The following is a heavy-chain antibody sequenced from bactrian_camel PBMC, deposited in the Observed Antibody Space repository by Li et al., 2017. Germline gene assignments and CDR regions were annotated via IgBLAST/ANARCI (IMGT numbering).Heavy chain of an antibody. CDR3: AVDNPLTRGGGAYFEKCDFDS. J-gene: IGHJ6*01. V-gene: IGHV3S53*01. Sequence: HVQLVESGGGSVQAGGSLRVSCAVSGAIYRSYCLGWFRQPPGKQREGVATIDSGGSTSYFESVKGRFTLSRDVATNTLFLQMNALTTDDTAMYYCAVDNPLTRGGGAYFEKCDFDSWGRGTQVTVS. CDR1: GAIYRSYC. CDR2: IDSGGST. D-gene: IGHD7*01.